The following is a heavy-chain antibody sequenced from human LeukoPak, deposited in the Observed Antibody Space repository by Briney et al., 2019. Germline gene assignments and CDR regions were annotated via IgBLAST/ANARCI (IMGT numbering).Heavy chain of an antibody. CDR3: ASTSPKYYYESSGYSSLFDN. V-gene: IGHV4-39*07. CDR2: IYYSGNT. CDR1: AGSISSDSYY. D-gene: IGHD3-22*01. Sequence: SETLSLTCTVSAGSISSDSYYWGWIRQPPGKGLEWIGTIYYSGNTYYNPSLKSRLTISVDTSKNQFSLKLRSVTAADTALYCASTSPKYYYESSGYSSLFDNWGQGTLVTVSS. J-gene: IGHJ4*02.